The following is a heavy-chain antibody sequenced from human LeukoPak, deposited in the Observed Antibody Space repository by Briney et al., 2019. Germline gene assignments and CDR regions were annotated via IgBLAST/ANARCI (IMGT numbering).Heavy chain of an antibody. CDR3: ARSSRPYYYDSSGYYFFDY. V-gene: IGHV1-18*01. D-gene: IGHD3-22*01. Sequence: ASVKVSCKASGYTFTSYGISWVRQAPGQGLEWMGWISAYNGNTNYAQKLQGRVTMTTDTSTSTAYMGLSSLRSEDTAVYYCARSSRPYYYDSSGYYFFDYWGQGTLVTVSS. CDR1: GYTFTSYG. CDR2: ISAYNGNT. J-gene: IGHJ4*02.